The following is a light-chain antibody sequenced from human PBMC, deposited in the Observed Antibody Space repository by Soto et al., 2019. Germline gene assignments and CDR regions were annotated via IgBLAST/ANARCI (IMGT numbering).Light chain of an antibody. CDR3: FSFTTTSTHV. CDR2: DNT. V-gene: IGLV1-51*01. J-gene: IGLJ1*01. CDR1: SYNIGANY. Sequence: QSVLTQPPSVSAAPGQKVTISCSGSSYNIGANYVSWYQQFPGTAPKLLIYDNTKRPSGIPDRFSGSKSGTSATLGITGLQTGDEAEYFCFSFTTTSTHVFGTGTKVTVL.